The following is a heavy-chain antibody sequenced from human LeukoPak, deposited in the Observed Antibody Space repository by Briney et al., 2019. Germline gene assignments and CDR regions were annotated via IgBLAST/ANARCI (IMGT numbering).Heavy chain of an antibody. CDR3: ASGGYDFWSGYFPHDAFDI. CDR2: IYYSGSI. V-gene: IGHV4-39*01. Sequence: SETLSLTCTVSGGSISSSSYYWGWIRQPPGKGLEWIGSIYYSGSIYYNPSLKSRVTISVDTSKTQFSLKLSSVTAADTAVYYCASGGYDFWSGYFPHDAFDIWGQGTMVTVSS. D-gene: IGHD3-3*01. CDR1: GGSISSSSYY. J-gene: IGHJ3*02.